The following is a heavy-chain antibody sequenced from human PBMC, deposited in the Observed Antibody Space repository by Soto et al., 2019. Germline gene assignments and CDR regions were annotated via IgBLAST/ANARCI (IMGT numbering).Heavy chain of an antibody. CDR3: AHSGIGYSSSSNYFDY. Sequence: GSGPTLVNPTQTLTLTCTFSRSSFSSSGAGVGWIRQPPGKALEWLALIFWNDDKRYSSSLKSRLTITKDTSKNQVVLTMTNMDPVDTATYYCAHSGIGYSSSSNYFDYWGQGTLVTVSS. J-gene: IGHJ4*02. D-gene: IGHD6-6*01. CDR1: RSSFSSSGAG. CDR2: IFWNDDK. V-gene: IGHV2-5*01.